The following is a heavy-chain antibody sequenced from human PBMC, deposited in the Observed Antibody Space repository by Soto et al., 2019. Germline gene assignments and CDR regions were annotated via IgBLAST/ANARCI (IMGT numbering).Heavy chain of an antibody. J-gene: IGHJ4*02. CDR3: ARAVIEGYYDSSPYYFDY. D-gene: IGHD3-22*01. V-gene: IGHV3-53*01. CDR1: GFTVSSNY. Sequence: GGSLRLSCAASGFTVSSNYMSWVRQAPGKGLAWVSVIYSGGSTYYADSVKGRFTISRDNSKNTLYLQMNSLRAEDTAVYYCARAVIEGYYDSSPYYFDYWGQGTLVTVSS. CDR2: IYSGGST.